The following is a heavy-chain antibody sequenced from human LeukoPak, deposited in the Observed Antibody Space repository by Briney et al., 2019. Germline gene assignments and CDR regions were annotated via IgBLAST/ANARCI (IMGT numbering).Heavy chain of an antibody. CDR1: GGSFIDYY. CDR2: VHHSGSG. V-gene: IGHV4-34*01. D-gene: IGHD3-22*01. CDR3: ARGGGTSVKGFAY. J-gene: IGHJ4*02. Sequence: PSETLSLTCVLDGGSFIDYYWSWIRQTAGKGLEWIGEVHHSGSGNYDSSLKSRVTISVDKSKKQISLNVRDMTAADTAVYYCARGGGTSVKGFAYWGQGTLVTVSS.